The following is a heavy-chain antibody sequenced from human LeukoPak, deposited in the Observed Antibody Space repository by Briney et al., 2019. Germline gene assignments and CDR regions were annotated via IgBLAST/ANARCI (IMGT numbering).Heavy chain of an antibody. CDR2: IRKDSSEL. J-gene: IGHJ4*02. CDR3: AKDLQQLEAFDS. Sequence: GGSLRLSCVASGFTYSDCSLNWVRQAPGKGLEWLSSIRKDSSELFYADSGRGRFTISRDNAKNSLYLQMNSLRVEDTAVYYCAKDLQQLEAFDSWGQGTLVTVSS. D-gene: IGHD1-1*01. CDR1: GFTYSDCS. V-gene: IGHV3-21*01.